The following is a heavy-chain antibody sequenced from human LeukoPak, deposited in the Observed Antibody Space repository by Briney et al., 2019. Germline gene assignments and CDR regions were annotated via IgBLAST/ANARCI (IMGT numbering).Heavy chain of an antibody. CDR1: GGSFNSYA. J-gene: IGHJ4*02. CDR2: IIVMFGTT. D-gene: IGHD3-10*01. CDR3: AREGGVPGLYYFDY. Sequence: ASVKVSCKSTGGSFNSYAISWVRQAPGQGLEWMGGIIVMFGTTNYAQKFQGRVTITADESTSTAHTELSSLRIDDTAVYYCAREGGVPGLYYFDYWGQGTLVTVSS. V-gene: IGHV1-69*01.